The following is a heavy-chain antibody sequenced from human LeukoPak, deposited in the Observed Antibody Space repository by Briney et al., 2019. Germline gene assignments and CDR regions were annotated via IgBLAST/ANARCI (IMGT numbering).Heavy chain of an antibody. CDR2: ISGSGGDT. V-gene: IGHV3-23*01. D-gene: IGHD6-19*01. CDR1: GFSFTNYA. J-gene: IGHJ4*02. CDR3: AKTTAGNSSGRYPGWPVDY. Sequence: GGSLRLSCVASGFSFTNYAMSWVRQAPGKGLEWVSGISGSGGDTYFADSVKGRFTISRDHSKNTVFLQMDSLRAEDTAVYYCAKTTAGNSSGRYPGWPVDYWGQGTLVTVSS.